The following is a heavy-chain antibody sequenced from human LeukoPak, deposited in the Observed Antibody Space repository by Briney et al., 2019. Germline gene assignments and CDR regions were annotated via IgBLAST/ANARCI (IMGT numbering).Heavy chain of an antibody. V-gene: IGHV4-30-4*08. D-gene: IGHD1-26*01. Sequence: SSETLSLTCTVSGGSISSGDYYWSWIRQPPGKGLEWIGYIYYSGSTYYNPSLKSRVTISVDTSKNQFSLKLSSVTAADTAVYYCARGRSNYYYMDVWGKGTTVTVSS. CDR2: IYYSGST. CDR3: ARGRSNYYYMDV. CDR1: GGSISSGDYY. J-gene: IGHJ6*03.